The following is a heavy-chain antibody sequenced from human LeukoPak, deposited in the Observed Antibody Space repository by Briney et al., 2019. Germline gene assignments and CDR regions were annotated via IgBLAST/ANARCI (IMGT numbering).Heavy chain of an antibody. CDR3: ARDQYYYDSSGP. V-gene: IGHV1-69*04. CDR1: GGTFSSYA. J-gene: IGHJ3*01. CDR2: IIPILGIA. D-gene: IGHD3-22*01. Sequence: ASVKVSCKASGGTFSSYAISWVRQAPGQGLEWMGRIIPILGIANYAQKFQGRVTITADKSTSTAYMELSSLRSEDTAVYYCARDQYYYDSSGPWGQGTMVTVCS.